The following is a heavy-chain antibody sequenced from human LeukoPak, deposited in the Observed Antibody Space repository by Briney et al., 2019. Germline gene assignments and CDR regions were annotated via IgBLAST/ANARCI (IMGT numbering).Heavy chain of an antibody. J-gene: IGHJ4*02. V-gene: IGHV1-3*01. D-gene: IGHD5-18*01. CDR1: GYTSTSYA. Sequence: GASVKVSCKASGYTSTSYAMHWVRQAPGQRLEWMGWINAGNGNTKYSQKFQGRVTITRDTSASTAYMELSSLRSEDTAVYYCATHPHPSRFPGYSYGYDPFDYWGQGTLVTVSS. CDR2: INAGNGNT. CDR3: ATHPHPSRFPGYSYGYDPFDY.